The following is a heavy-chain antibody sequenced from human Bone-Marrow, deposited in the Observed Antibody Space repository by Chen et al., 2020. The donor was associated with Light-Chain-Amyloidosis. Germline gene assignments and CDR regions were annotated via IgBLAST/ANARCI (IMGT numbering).Heavy chain of an antibody. CDR3: ARGGRGQLVRGRFDY. J-gene: IGHJ4*02. Sequence: QLHLQQWGAGLLKPSEPLSLPCSGYGGSISHFHWSWIRQPPGKGLEWIGEISHSGSTNYNPPLTSRVTISVDTPNHQFSPKLTSVTAADTAVYYSARGGRGQLVRGRFDYWGQGTLVTVSS. D-gene: IGHD6-13*01. CDR2: ISHSGST. CDR1: GGSISHFH. V-gene: IGHV4-34*01.